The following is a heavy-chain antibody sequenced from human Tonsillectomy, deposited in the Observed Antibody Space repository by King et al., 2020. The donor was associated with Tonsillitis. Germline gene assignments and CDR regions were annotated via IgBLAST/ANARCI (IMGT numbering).Heavy chain of an antibody. CDR3: YTAFYFDSSGYSPFYY. CDR1: GYTFIDYY. Sequence: VQLVESGAEVKKPGASVKVSCKTSGYTFIDYYIHWVRQAPGQGLEWMGWINPNSGDTNYAQKFQGRVTMTSDTSVSTAYMELYRLRSDDTAVFYCYTAFYFDSSGYSPFYYWGQGTLVTVSS. V-gene: IGHV1-2*02. CDR2: INPNSGDT. D-gene: IGHD3-22*01. J-gene: IGHJ4*02.